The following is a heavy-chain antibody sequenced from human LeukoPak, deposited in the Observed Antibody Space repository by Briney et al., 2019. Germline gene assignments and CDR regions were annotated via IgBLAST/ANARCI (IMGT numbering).Heavy chain of an antibody. Sequence: GRSLRLSCAASGFTFSSYAMHWVRQAPGKGLEWVAFIRYDGSNKYYADSVKGRFTISRDNSKNTLYLQMNSLRAEDTAVYYCAKDGGGLRPVDEYFDYWGQGTLVTVSS. V-gene: IGHV3-30*02. D-gene: IGHD4-23*01. CDR1: GFTFSSYA. CDR2: IRYDGSNK. J-gene: IGHJ4*02. CDR3: AKDGGGLRPVDEYFDY.